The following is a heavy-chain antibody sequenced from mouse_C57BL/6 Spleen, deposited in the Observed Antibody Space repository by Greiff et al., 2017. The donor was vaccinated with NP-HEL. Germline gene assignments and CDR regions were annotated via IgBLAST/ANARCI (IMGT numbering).Heavy chain of an antibody. CDR1: GYTFTSYW. CDR3: ARWGTTVVGGGFDY. D-gene: IGHD1-1*01. Sequence: QVQLQQPGAELVMPGASVKLSCKASGYTFTSYWMHWVKQRPGQGLEWIGEIDPSDSYTNYNQKFKGKSTLTVDKSSSTAYMQLSSLTSEDSAVYYCARWGTTVVGGGFDYWGQGTTLTVSS. V-gene: IGHV1-69*01. J-gene: IGHJ2*01. CDR2: IDPSDSYT.